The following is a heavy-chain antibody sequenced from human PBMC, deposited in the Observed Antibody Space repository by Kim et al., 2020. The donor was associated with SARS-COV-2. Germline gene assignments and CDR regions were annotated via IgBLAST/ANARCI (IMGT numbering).Heavy chain of an antibody. J-gene: IGHJ4*02. D-gene: IGHD3-16*01. V-gene: IGHV4-4*07. CDR3: VGGSKGYNFDL. CDR2: IYSSGSP. CDR1: GDSLSTYY. Sequence: SETLSLTCTVSGDSLSTYYWNWIRQPAGKGLEWIGRIYSSGSPWNNPSLRSRVSMSVDPSNPFSLKLTSVTAADTAVYFCVGGSKGYNFDLWGQGTLVTGSS.